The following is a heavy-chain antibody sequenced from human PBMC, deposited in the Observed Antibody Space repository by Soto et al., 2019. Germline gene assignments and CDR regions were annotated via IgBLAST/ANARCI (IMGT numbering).Heavy chain of an antibody. CDR2: INPNTGGT. Sequence: GASVKVSCKASGYTFTGYYIHWVRQAPGQGLEWVGWINPNTGGTNYAQKFQGWVTMTRDTSIYTAYMELSRLKSDDTAAYYCAKGGGTYWSDTSAYSAFDYWAQGTLVTVSS. J-gene: IGHJ4*02. CDR1: GYTFTGYY. V-gene: IGHV1-2*04. D-gene: IGHD3-22*01. CDR3: AKGGGTYWSDTSAYSAFDY.